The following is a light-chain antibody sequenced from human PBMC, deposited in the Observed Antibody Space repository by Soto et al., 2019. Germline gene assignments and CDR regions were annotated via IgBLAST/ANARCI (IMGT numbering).Light chain of an antibody. CDR3: QQYHSYWT. Sequence: DIQVTQSPPSLSASVADRVTITCRASQSISSYLNWYQQKPGKAPKLLIYDASSLESGVPQRFSGSGSGTEFTLTISSLQTDDFSTYYCQQYHSYWTFGQGTKVDIK. J-gene: IGKJ1*01. V-gene: IGKV1-5*01. CDR2: DAS. CDR1: QSISSY.